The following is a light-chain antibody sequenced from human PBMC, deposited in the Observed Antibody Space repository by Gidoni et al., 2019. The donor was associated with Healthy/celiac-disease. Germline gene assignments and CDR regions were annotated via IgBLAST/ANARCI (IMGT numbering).Light chain of an antibody. CDR2: DAS. CDR1: QDISHY. J-gene: IGKJ4*01. Sequence: DIQMTPSPSSLSASVVDRVTLTCQASQDISHYLNWYQQKPGKAPKLLIYDASNLETGVPSRFSGSGSGTDFTFTISSLQPEDIATYYCQQYDNLPLTFGGGTKVEIK. CDR3: QQYDNLPLT. V-gene: IGKV1-33*01.